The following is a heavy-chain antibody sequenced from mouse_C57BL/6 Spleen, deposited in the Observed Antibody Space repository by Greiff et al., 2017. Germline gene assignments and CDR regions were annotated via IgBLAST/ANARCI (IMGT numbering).Heavy chain of an antibody. CDR2: ISNGGGST. CDR1: GFTFSDYY. J-gene: IGHJ2*01. D-gene: IGHD1-1*01. V-gene: IGHV5-12*01. CDR3: ARGGITTVVFDY. Sequence: EVMLVESGGGLVQPGGSLKLSCAASGFTFSDYYMYWVRQTPEKRLEWVAYISNGGGSTYYPDTVKGRFTISRDNAKNTLYLQMSRLKSEDTAMYYCARGGITTVVFDYWGKGTTLTVSS.